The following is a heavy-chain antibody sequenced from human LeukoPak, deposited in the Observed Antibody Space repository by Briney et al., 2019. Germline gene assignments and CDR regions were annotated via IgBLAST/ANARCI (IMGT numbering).Heavy chain of an antibody. CDR3: AREGSGLHFDY. D-gene: IGHD6-19*01. V-gene: IGHV3-21*01. Sequence: GGSLRLSCAASGFTFSSYGMNWVRQAPGKGLEWVSSISSSSSYIYYADSVKGRFTISRDNAKNSLYLQMNSLRAEDTAVYYCAREGSGLHFDYRGQGTLVTVSS. CDR1: GFTFSSYG. J-gene: IGHJ4*02. CDR2: ISSSSSYI.